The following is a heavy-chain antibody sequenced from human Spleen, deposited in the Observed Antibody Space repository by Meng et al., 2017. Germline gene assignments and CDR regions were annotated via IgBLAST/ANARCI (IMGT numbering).Heavy chain of an antibody. CDR3: AREFVT. V-gene: IGHV6-1*01. CDR1: GDSVSSNGVT. CDR2: TYYRSKWYN. Sequence: SQTLSLTCVISGDSVSSNGVTWNWIRQSPTRGLEWLGRTYYRSKWYNDYAAPVKSRITINPDTSKNQFSLQLNSVTPEDSAVYYCAREFVTWGQGTLVTVSS. J-gene: IGHJ5*02.